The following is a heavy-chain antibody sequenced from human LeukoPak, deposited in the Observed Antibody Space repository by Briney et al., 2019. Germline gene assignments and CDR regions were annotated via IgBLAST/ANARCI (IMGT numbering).Heavy chain of an antibody. D-gene: IGHD2-2*01. CDR1: GFTFSSYA. V-gene: IGHV3-23*01. CDR3: AKVASLCTSTSCVRGGFDY. CDR2: LSGSGGNT. J-gene: IGHJ4*02. Sequence: AGGSLRLSCTASGFTFSSYAMSWVRQAPGKGLEWVSALSGSGGNTYYADSVKGRFTISRDNSKNTLCLQMNSLRAEDTAKYYCAKVASLCTSTSCVRGGFDYWGQGTLVTVSS.